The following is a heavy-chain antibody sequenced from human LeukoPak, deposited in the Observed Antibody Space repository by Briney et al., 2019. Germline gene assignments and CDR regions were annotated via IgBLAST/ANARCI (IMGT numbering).Heavy chain of an antibody. D-gene: IGHD5-12*01. CDR3: AKGGSFDY. Sequence: HPGGSLRLSCAASGFTFSDYSMNWVRQAPGKGLEGVSYISSSSFNIYYADSVKGRFTISRVNAKNSLYLQMNSLRAEDTALYYCAKGGSFDYWGRGTLVTVSS. J-gene: IGHJ4*02. CDR1: GFTFSDYS. CDR2: ISSSSFNI. V-gene: IGHV3-48*01.